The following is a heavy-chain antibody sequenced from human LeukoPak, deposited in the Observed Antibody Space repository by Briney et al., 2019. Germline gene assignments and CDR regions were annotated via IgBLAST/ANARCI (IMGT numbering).Heavy chain of an antibody. CDR3: AGYCSSTSCPHADYYYGMDV. V-gene: IGHV1-69*13. D-gene: IGHD2-2*01. J-gene: IGHJ6*02. CDR2: IIPIFGTA. Sequence: APVKVSCKASGGTFSSYAISWVRQAPGQGLEWMGGIIPIFGTANYAQKFQGRVTITADESTSTAYMELSSLRSEDTAVYYCAGYCSSTSCPHADYYYGMDVWGQGTTVTVSS. CDR1: GGTFSSYA.